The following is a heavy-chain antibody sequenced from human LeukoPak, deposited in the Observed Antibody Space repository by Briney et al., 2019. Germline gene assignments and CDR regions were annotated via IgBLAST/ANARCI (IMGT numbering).Heavy chain of an antibody. D-gene: IGHD6-13*01. CDR1: GFTFSNYS. Sequence: GGSLRLSCEASGFTFSNYSMNWVRQAPGKGLEWVANIKEDGSEKYYVDSVRGRFTISRDNAKNSLYLHMNSLRAEDTAVYYCARVHHSSSWGTDDCWGQGTLVTVSS. J-gene: IGHJ4*02. CDR2: IKEDGSEK. CDR3: ARVHHSSSWGTDDC. V-gene: IGHV3-7*01.